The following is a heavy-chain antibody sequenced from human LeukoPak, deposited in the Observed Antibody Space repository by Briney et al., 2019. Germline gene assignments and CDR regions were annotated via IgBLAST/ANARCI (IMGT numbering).Heavy chain of an antibody. Sequence: PSETLSLTCTVSGGSISSSSYYWGWIRQPPGKGLEWIGSIYYSGSTYYNPSLKGRVTISVDTSKNQFSLKLSSVTAADTAVYYCARLEDYNWFDPWGQGTLVTVSS. CDR1: GGSISSSSYY. D-gene: IGHD1-1*01. CDR3: ARLEDYNWFDP. V-gene: IGHV4-39*01. J-gene: IGHJ5*02. CDR2: IYYSGST.